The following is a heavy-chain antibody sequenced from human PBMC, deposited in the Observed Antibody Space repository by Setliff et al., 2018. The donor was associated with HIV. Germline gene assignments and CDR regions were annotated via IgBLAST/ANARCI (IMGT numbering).Heavy chain of an antibody. CDR1: GFMFNIYE. Sequence: PGGSLRLSCAASGFMFNIYEMNWIRQAPGKGLEWVSDISASGSMKFYAESVQGRFTISRDNVGNSVYLQMNSLSAGDTALYYCVRGLVLHAFDIWGQGTMVTVSS. CDR2: ISASGSMK. V-gene: IGHV3-48*03. CDR3: VRGLVLHAFDI. D-gene: IGHD2-8*02. J-gene: IGHJ3*02.